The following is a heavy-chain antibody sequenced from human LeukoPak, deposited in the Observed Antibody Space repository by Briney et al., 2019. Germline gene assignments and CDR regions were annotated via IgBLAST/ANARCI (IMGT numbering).Heavy chain of an antibody. CDR3: ARGNSYMDV. CDR2: IYSGDST. V-gene: IGHV3-66*01. J-gene: IGHJ6*03. CDR1: GFTVSSNY. Sequence: GGSLRLSCAASGFTVSSNYMSWVRQAPGKGLEWVSVIYSGDSTYYADSVKGRFTISRDNAKNSLYLQMNSLRAEDTAVYSCARGNSYMDVWGKGTTVTVSS.